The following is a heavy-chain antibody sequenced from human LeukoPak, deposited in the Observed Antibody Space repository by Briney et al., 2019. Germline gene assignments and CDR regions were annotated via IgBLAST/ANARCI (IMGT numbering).Heavy chain of an antibody. Sequence: GGSLRLSCAASGFTFSDYAMSWVRQAPGKGLEWVSVISGTGSATYYADSVKGRFTISRDNSKNTLYLQMNSLRADDTAVYYCAKGRPHHPDYLDHWGQGTLVTVSS. CDR3: AKGRPHHPDYLDH. V-gene: IGHV3-23*01. J-gene: IGHJ4*02. CDR1: GFTFSDYA. CDR2: ISGTGSAT.